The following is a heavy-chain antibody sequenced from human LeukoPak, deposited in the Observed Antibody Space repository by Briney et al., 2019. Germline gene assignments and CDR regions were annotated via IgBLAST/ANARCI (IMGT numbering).Heavy chain of an antibody. Sequence: ASVKLSCKASEYTFTSYHIHWVRQAPGQGLEWMGIINPSRGSTAYAQMFQGRLTMPRDTSTSTVYMELSSLRSEDTAVYYCARTPLAGTGYFDYWGQGTLVTVSS. D-gene: IGHD6-19*01. J-gene: IGHJ4*02. V-gene: IGHV1-46*01. CDR1: EYTFTSYH. CDR2: INPSRGST. CDR3: ARTPLAGTGYFDY.